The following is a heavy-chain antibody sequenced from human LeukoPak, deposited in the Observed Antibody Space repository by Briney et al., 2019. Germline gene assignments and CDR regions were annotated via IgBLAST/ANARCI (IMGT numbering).Heavy chain of an antibody. Sequence: GGSLRLSCAASGFTFSSYAMHWVRQAPGKGLEWVAVISYDGSNKYYADSVKGRFTISRDNSKNTLYLQMNSLRAEDTAVYYCARDPPLTIFEVFDYWGQGTLVTVSS. D-gene: IGHD3-3*01. CDR3: ARDPPLTIFEVFDY. CDR2: ISYDGSNK. J-gene: IGHJ4*02. CDR1: GFTFSSYA. V-gene: IGHV3-30-3*01.